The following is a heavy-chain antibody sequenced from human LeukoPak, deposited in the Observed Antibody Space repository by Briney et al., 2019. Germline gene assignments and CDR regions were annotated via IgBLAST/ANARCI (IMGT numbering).Heavy chain of an antibody. Sequence: PSQTLSLTCTVAGGSISSGSYYWSWIRQPAGKGLEWIGRIYTRGRTNYNPSLKSRVTISVDTSKNQFSLKLSSVTAADTAVYYCTRGSIAYYYMDVWGKGTTVTISS. CDR3: TRGSIAYYYMDV. V-gene: IGHV4-61*02. J-gene: IGHJ6*03. CDR2: IYTRGRT. CDR1: GGSISSGSYY. D-gene: IGHD3-22*01.